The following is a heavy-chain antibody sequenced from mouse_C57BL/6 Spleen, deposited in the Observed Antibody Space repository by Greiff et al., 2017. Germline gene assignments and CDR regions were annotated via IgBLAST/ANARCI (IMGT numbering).Heavy chain of an antibody. J-gene: IGHJ3*01. D-gene: IGHD1-1*01. CDR3: ARGEDYGSSPFAY. V-gene: IGHV1-81*01. Sequence: VQLVESGAELARPGASVKLSCKASGYTFTSYGISWVKQRTGQGLEWIGEIYPRSGNTYYNEKFKGKATLTADKSSSTAYMELRSLTSEDSAVYFCARGEDYGSSPFAYWGQGALVTVSA. CDR1: GYTFTSYG. CDR2: IYPRSGNT.